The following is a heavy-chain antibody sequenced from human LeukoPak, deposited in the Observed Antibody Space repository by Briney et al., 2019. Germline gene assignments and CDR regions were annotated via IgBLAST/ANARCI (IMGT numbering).Heavy chain of an antibody. CDR1: GYTFSDHG. J-gene: IGHJ4*02. V-gene: IGHV1-18*01. CDR3: ASSYYDILTGFRD. D-gene: IGHD3-9*01. Sequence: ASVKVSCKASGYTFSDHGFSWVRQAPGQGLEWMGWISAYNGNRKYAQKFQDRVSMTTETSTNTAYMELRSLRSDDTAVYYCASSYYDILTGFRDWGQGTLVTVSS. CDR2: ISAYNGNR.